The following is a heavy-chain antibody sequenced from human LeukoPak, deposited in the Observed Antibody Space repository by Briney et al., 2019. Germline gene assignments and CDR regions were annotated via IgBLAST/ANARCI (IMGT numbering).Heavy chain of an antibody. CDR2: IYSLGST. CDR3: AKGPTVGTPTAVDY. CDR1: GDSISNYY. J-gene: IGHJ4*02. Sequence: SETLSLTCTVSGDSISNYYWSWIRQPAGKGLEWIGRIYSLGSTNYNPSLKSRVTMSVDTSKNQFSLKVRSVTAADTAIYYCAKGPTVGTPTAVDYWGQGILVTVSS. V-gene: IGHV4-4*07. D-gene: IGHD4-23*01.